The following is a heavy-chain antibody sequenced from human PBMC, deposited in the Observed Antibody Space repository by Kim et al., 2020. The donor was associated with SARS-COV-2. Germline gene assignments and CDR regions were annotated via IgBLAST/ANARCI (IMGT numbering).Heavy chain of an antibody. CDR1: GFTFSSYW. D-gene: IGHD3-10*01. J-gene: IGHJ4*02. CDR2: IKQDGSEK. Sequence: GGSLRLSCAASGFTFSSYWMSWVRQAPGKGLEWVANIKQDGSEKYYVDSVKGRFTISRDNAKNSLYLQMNSLRAEDTAVYYCARDLAVRLFIYGSGNDYWGQGTLVTVSS. CDR3: ARDLAVRLFIYGSGNDY. V-gene: IGHV3-7*03.